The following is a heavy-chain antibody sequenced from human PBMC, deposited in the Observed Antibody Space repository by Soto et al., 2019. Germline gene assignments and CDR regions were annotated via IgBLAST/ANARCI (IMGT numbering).Heavy chain of an antibody. CDR3: ARWSLYSSDLPDY. V-gene: IGHV3-33*01. CDR1: GFTFSSYG. D-gene: IGHD6-19*01. Sequence: GGSLRLSCAASGFTFSSYGMHWVRQAPGKGLEWVAVIWYDGSNKYYADSVKGRFTISRDNSKNTLYLQMNSLRAEDTAVYYFARWSLYSSDLPDYPAQGTLVPVSA. CDR2: IWYDGSNK. J-gene: IGHJ4*02.